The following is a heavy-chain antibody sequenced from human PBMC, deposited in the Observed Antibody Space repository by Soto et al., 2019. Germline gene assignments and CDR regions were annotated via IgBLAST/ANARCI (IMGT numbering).Heavy chain of an antibody. CDR2: IYTSGST. Sequence: LSLTCTVSGGSISSYYWSWIRQPAGKGLEWIGRIYTSGSTNYNPSLKSRVTMSVDTSKNQFSLKLSSVTAADTAVYYCARVSYDRSGYYYYNWFDPWGQGTLVTVSS. D-gene: IGHD3-22*01. CDR1: GGSISSYY. CDR3: ARVSYDRSGYYYYNWFDP. J-gene: IGHJ5*02. V-gene: IGHV4-4*07.